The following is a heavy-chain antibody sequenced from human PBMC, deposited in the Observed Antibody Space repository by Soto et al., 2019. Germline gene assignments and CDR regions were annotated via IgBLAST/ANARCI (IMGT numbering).Heavy chain of an antibody. J-gene: IGHJ5*02. CDR1: GDSISRSSNY. V-gene: IGHV4-39*01. CDR2: IYYGGST. Sequence: PSETLYLTCTVSGDSISRSSNYWGCLREPREKGLEWIGSIYYGGSTYYDPSLKSRVTIAVDTSRNQFSLKLTSVTTADTAVYYCARHDGTVTLNWFDPWGQGSLVTVSS. CDR3: ARHDGTVTLNWFDP. D-gene: IGHD4-17*01.